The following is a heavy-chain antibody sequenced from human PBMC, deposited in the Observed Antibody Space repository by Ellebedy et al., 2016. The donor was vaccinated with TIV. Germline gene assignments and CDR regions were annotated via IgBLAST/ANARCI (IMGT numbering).Heavy chain of an antibody. J-gene: IGHJ4*02. D-gene: IGHD3-10*01. CDR1: GYTFTSYG. Sequence: ASVKVSCKASGYTFTSYGISWVRQAPGQGLEWMGWISPYTGNTNYAQNLQGRVTMTTDTSTSTAYMELRSLRSDDTAVYYCARDMVQGMVAKYVWFDYWGQGTQVTVSS. V-gene: IGHV1-18*01. CDR3: ARDMVQGMVAKYVWFDY. CDR2: ISPYTGNT.